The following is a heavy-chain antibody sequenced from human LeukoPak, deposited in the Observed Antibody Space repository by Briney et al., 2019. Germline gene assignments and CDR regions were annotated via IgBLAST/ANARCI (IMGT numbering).Heavy chain of an antibody. CDR3: ARDYLDWYFDL. J-gene: IGHJ2*01. Sequence: PGRSLRLSCAASGFTFSSYGMHWVRQAPGKGLEWVAVIWYDGSNKYYADSMKGRFTISRDNSKNTLYLQMNSLRAEDTAVYYCARDYLDWYFDLWGRGTLVTVSS. CDR2: IWYDGSNK. V-gene: IGHV3-33*01. CDR1: GFTFSSYG.